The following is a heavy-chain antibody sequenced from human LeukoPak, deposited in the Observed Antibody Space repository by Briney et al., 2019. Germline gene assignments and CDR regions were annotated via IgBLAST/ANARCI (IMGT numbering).Heavy chain of an antibody. D-gene: IGHD4-23*01. CDR1: GYSISSGYY. Sequence: SETLSLTCTVSGYSISSGYYWGWLRQPPGRGLEWIGRIYHSGSTYYNPSLRSRVTISVDTSKNQFSLKLSTVTAADTAVYYCARDRAVYGGNPDYWGQGTLVTVSS. CDR2: IYHSGST. CDR3: ARDRAVYGGNPDY. V-gene: IGHV4-38-2*02. J-gene: IGHJ4*02.